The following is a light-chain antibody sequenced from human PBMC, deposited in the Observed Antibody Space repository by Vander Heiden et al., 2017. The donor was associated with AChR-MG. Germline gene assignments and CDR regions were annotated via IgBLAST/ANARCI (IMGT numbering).Light chain of an antibody. CDR2: AAS. J-gene: IGKJ1*01. CDR1: ESISIS. CDR3: QQSHRNPRT. V-gene: IGKV1-39*01. Sequence: DIQMTQSPLSLSASVGDRVTVTCRASESISISLNWYQQKPGTAPRLLIYAASSLQSGVPPRFSGSGSGTDFTLTISNLQPEDVATYYCQQSHRNPRTFGQGTKVIVK.